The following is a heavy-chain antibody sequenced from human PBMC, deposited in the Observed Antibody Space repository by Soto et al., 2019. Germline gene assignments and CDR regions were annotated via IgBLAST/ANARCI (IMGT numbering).Heavy chain of an antibody. Sequence: VQLQQWGAGLLKPSETLSLTCEVSGGSFGGYYWSWIRQPTGKGLEWIGDINHVATTNYTPSLKSLVTISLNMSKNQFSLKLTSVTAADTAVYYCARHYYDSTGYYRSPLGDWGQGTLVTVSS. CDR1: GGSFGGYY. D-gene: IGHD3-22*01. CDR2: INHVATT. CDR3: ARHYYDSTGYYRSPLGD. V-gene: IGHV4-34*01. J-gene: IGHJ4*02.